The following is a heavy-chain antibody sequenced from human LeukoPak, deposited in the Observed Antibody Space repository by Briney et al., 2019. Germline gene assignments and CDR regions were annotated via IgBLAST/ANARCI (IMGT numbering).Heavy chain of an antibody. CDR3: ARGHLGDYQDY. J-gene: IGHJ4*02. CDR2: INPSGGST. Sequence: ASVKVSCKASGYTFINYYMHWVRQAPGQGLEWMGIINPSGGSTSYAQKFQGRVTMTRDTSTSTVYMELSSLRSEDTAVYYCARGHLGDYQDYWGQGTLVTVSS. CDR1: GYTFINYY. D-gene: IGHD4-17*01. V-gene: IGHV1-46*01.